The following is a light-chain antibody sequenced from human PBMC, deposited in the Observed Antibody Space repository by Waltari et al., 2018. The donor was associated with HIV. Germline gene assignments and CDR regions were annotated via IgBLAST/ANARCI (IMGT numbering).Light chain of an antibody. CDR1: ETIRGW. J-gene: IGKJ2*01. V-gene: IGKV1-5*03. CDR3: QRYDSETDPS. Sequence: DLRMTQSPSTLPASVGDRVTITCRASETIRGWLAWYQQKPGKAPKLLIQKASTLESGVPPRFSGSGSGTEYTLTVSSVQPYDFATYFCQRYDSETDPSFGQGTKLDIK. CDR2: KAS.